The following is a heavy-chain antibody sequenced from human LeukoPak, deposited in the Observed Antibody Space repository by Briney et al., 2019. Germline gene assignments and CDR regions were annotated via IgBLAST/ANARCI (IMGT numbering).Heavy chain of an antibody. CDR2: IYNSVST. J-gene: IGHJ3*02. V-gene: IGHV4-4*07. CDR1: GGSISNHY. Sequence: NPSETLSLTRTVSGGSISNHYWSWIRQPAGKELEWIGRIYNSVSTNYNPSLKSRVTVSVDTSKNQFSLKLSSVTAADTAVYYCARDIYDSSGLDAFDIWGQGTMVTVSS. CDR3: ARDIYDSSGLDAFDI. D-gene: IGHD3-22*01.